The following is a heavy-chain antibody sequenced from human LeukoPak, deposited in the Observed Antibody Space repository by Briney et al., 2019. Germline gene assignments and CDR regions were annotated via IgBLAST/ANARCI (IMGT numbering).Heavy chain of an antibody. CDR1: GFTVSNNY. CDR2: ISYDGSNK. CDR3: AKDYGSGSYYIDY. Sequence: GGSLTLSCAASGFTVSNNYMSWVRQAPGKGLEWVAVISYDGSNKYYADSVKGRFTISRDNSKNTLYLQMNSLRAEGTAVYYCAKDYGSGSYYIDYWGQGTLVTVSS. V-gene: IGHV3-30*18. J-gene: IGHJ4*02. D-gene: IGHD3-10*01.